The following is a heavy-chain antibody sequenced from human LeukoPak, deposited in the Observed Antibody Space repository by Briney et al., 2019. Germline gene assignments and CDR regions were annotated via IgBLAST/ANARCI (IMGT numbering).Heavy chain of an antibody. Sequence: GGSLRLSCAASGFTVSSNYMSRVRQAPGKGLEWVSVIYSGGSTYYADSVKGRFTISRDNSKNTLYLQMNSLRAEDTAVYYCARASPHSSSWPIDYWGQGTLVTVSS. CDR2: IYSGGST. D-gene: IGHD6-13*01. CDR1: GFTVSSNY. J-gene: IGHJ4*02. CDR3: ARASPHSSSWPIDY. V-gene: IGHV3-53*01.